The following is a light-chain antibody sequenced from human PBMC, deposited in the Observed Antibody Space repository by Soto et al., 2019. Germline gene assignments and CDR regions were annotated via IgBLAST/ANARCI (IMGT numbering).Light chain of an antibody. V-gene: IGKV1-12*01. CDR1: QGITSW. CDR2: AAS. CDR3: QQTSSFPLT. J-gene: IGKJ4*01. Sequence: DIPMTQSPSSVSASVGDRVTITCRASQGITSWLAWYQQKPGRAPKLLIYAASSLQSGVPSRFSGSGAGREITLTISSLQPEDFAAYFCQQTSSFPLTFGGGTKVEIK.